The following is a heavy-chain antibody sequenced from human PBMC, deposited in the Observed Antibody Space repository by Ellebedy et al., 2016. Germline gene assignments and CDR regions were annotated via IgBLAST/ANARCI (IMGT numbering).Heavy chain of an antibody. J-gene: IGHJ4*02. D-gene: IGHD6-19*01. CDR3: ARGQWLDNY. V-gene: IGHV4-34*01. CDR1: GGSFSGYY. Sequence: SETLSLTCAVYGGSFSGYYWSWIRQPPGKGLEWIGEISLSGGTHYNPSLKSRVTISLDTSKKQFSLKLTSVTAADTAVYYCARGQWLDNYWGQGTLVTVSS. CDR2: ISLSGGT.